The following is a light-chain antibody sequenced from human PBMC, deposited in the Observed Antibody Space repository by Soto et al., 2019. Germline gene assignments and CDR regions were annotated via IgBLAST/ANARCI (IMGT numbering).Light chain of an antibody. CDR2: EVN. J-gene: IGLJ1*01. Sequence: QSALTQPPSASGSPGQSVTISCAGTSSDVGGYNYVSWYQQYPGKAPKLMIYEVNKRPSGVPDRFSGSKSGNTASLTVSGLQAEDEADYYCSSYTSTSTPYVFGTGTKLTVL. CDR3: SSYTSTSTPYV. V-gene: IGLV2-8*01. CDR1: SSDVGGYNY.